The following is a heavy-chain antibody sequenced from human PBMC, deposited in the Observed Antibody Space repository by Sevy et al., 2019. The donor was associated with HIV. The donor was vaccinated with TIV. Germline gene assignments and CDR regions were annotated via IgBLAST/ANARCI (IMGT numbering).Heavy chain of an antibody. D-gene: IGHD3-22*01. CDR1: GFTFSNYA. CDR2: IWSDGAYQ. CDR3: ARGGYYYDNAAYYALDS. Sequence: PGGSLRLSCAATGFTFSNYAMHWVRQAPGKGMEWVAIIWSDGAYQYHGDSVKGRFTISRDNSKNTLYLQMNNVRVEDMAVYYCARGGYYYDNAAYYALDSWGQGTLVTVSS. V-gene: IGHV3-33*01. J-gene: IGHJ4*02.